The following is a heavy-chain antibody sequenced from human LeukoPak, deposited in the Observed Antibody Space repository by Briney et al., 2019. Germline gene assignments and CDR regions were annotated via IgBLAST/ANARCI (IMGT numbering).Heavy chain of an antibody. D-gene: IGHD1-1*01. V-gene: IGHV3-23*01. CDR3: ARDATPMNGIWDHFDS. CDR2: VGGGNDI. Sequence: GALSLSCVASGFSFHIHGMTWVRRAPGKGLGWVSSVGGGNDIHYSNSVKGRFTGSRDDAKSTVYLQMNNLRVEDTAIYFCARDATPMNGIWDHFDSWGQGTLVTASS. CDR1: GFSFHIHG. J-gene: IGHJ4*02.